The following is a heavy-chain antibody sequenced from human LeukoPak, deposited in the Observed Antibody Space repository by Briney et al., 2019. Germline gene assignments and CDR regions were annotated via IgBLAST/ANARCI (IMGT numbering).Heavy chain of an antibody. Sequence: EASVKVSCKASGYTFTSYAMHWVRQAPGQRLEWMGWINAGNGNTKYSQEFQGRVTITRDTSASTAYMELSSLRSEDTAVYYCAREGRAGGRIAAAASYYYYYMDVWGKGTTVIISS. D-gene: IGHD6-13*01. CDR3: AREGRAGGRIAAAASYYYYYMDV. J-gene: IGHJ6*03. V-gene: IGHV1-3*03. CDR2: INAGNGNT. CDR1: GYTFTSYA.